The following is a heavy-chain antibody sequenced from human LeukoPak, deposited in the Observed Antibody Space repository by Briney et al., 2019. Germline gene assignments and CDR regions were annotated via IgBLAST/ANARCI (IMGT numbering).Heavy chain of an antibody. Sequence: GGSLRLSCAASGFTFSNYAMSWVRQAPGKGLEWVSTISGGGGSTYYADSVKGRFTISRDNSKNTLFLQMNSLRAEDTAVYYCASALGYCSSTSCPGGYWGQGTLVTVSS. J-gene: IGHJ4*02. CDR3: ASALGYCSSTSCPGGY. D-gene: IGHD2-2*01. CDR2: ISGGGGST. V-gene: IGHV3-23*01. CDR1: GFTFSNYA.